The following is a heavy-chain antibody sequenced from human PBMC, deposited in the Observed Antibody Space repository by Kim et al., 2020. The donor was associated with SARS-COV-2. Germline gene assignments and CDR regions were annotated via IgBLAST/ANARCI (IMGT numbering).Heavy chain of an antibody. J-gene: IGHJ4*02. CDR2: VHYLGST. CDR3: ARGERRGTLGNYRTGKFDY. D-gene: IGHD3-10*01. Sequence: SETLSLTCTVSGDSIKPYYWSWIRQPPGKGLEWIGYVHYLGSTNYNPSLESRLTISMDTSKNEFSLKLTSVTAADTARYYCARGERRGTLGNYRTGKFDYWGQGALGTGST. V-gene: IGHV4-59*13. CDR1: GDSIKPYY.